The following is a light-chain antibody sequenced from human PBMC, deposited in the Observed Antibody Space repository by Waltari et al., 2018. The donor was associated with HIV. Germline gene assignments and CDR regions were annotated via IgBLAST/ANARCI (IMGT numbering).Light chain of an antibody. Sequence: QSALTQPRSVSGSPGQSVTISCTGTTLNVGGYNYVSWFQQHPGKAPNRIIYDVTRRPSGAPDRFSASKSGNTASLTISGLQAGDEADYFCCSYAGSYTWVFGTGTELTVL. CDR2: DVT. CDR1: TLNVGGYNY. J-gene: IGLJ3*02. CDR3: CSYAGSYTWV. V-gene: IGLV2-11*01.